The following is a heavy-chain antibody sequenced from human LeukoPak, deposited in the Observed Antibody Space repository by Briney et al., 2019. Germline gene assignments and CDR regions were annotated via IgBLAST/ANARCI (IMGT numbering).Heavy chain of an antibody. CDR3: ARDLRYCDFWSGSHYFDY. V-gene: IGHV1-69*04. D-gene: IGHD3-3*01. Sequence: SVKVSCKASGGTFSSYAISWVRQAPGQGLEWMGRIIPILGIANYAQKFQGRVTITADKSTSTAYMELSSLRSEDTAVYYCARDLRYCDFWSGSHYFDYWGQGTLVTVSS. CDR2: IIPILGIA. CDR1: GGTFSSYA. J-gene: IGHJ4*02.